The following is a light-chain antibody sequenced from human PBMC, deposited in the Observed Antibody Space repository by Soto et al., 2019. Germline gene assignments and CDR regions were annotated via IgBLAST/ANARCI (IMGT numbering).Light chain of an antibody. CDR1: SGHSSYI. V-gene: IGLV4-60*02. CDR3: ETWDSNPRV. J-gene: IGLJ2*01. CDR2: LEGSGSY. Sequence: QSVLTQSSSASASLGSSVKLTCTLSSGHSSYIIAWHQQQPGKAPGYLMKLEGSGSYNKGSGVPDRFSGSSSGADRYLTISKLQFEDEANYYCETWDSNPRVFGGGTKLTVL.